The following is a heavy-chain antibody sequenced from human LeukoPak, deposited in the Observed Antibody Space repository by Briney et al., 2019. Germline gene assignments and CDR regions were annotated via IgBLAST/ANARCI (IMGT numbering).Heavy chain of an antibody. CDR3: ARDGAYCSGGSCYSRWFDP. CDR1: GYTFTGYY. CDR2: INPNSGGT. J-gene: IGHJ5*02. Sequence: ASVKVSCKASGYTFTGYYMHWVRQAPGQGLEWMGRINPNSGGTNYAQKFQGRVTVTRDTSISTAYMELSRLRSDDTAVYYCARDGAYCSGGSCYSRWFDPWGQGTLVTVSS. D-gene: IGHD2-15*01. V-gene: IGHV1-2*06.